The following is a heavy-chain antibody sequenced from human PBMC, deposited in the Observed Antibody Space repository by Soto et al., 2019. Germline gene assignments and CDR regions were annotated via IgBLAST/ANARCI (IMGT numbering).Heavy chain of an antibody. J-gene: IGHJ6*02. Sequence: ASVKVSCKASGGTFSSYTISWVRQAPGQGLDWLGWIIAYNGNTNYAQKLQGRVTMTTDTSTSIAYMELRSLRSDDTAVYYCAREQTNTFYYYYYGMDVWGQGTTVTVSS. V-gene: IGHV1-18*01. CDR3: AREQTNTFYYYYYGMDV. CDR1: GGTFSSYT. D-gene: IGHD2-8*01. CDR2: IIAYNGNT.